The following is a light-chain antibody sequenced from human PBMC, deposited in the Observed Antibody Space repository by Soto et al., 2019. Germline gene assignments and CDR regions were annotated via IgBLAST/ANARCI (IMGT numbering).Light chain of an antibody. CDR3: GSYSSTDTPFV. Sequence: QSALAQPSSVSGSPGQSITISCTGTSTDVGGYNYVSWYQHHSGKAPKLLIYEVTNRPSGISDRFSGSKSVNTASLTISGLQAEDESDYYCGSYSSTDTPFVFGTGTKATV. J-gene: IGLJ1*01. V-gene: IGLV2-14*01. CDR2: EVT. CDR1: STDVGGYNY.